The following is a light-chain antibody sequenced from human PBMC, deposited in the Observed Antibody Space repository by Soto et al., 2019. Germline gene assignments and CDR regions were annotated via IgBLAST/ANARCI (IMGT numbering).Light chain of an antibody. Sequence: EIVLTQSPATLSLSPGERATLSCRASQSVSSYLAWYQQKPGQAPRLLIYDASNRATGIPARFSGSGSGTAFTLTISSLEPEDFAVYYCQQRSNWPPITFGQGTLLEIK. J-gene: IGKJ5*01. CDR3: QQRSNWPPIT. V-gene: IGKV3-11*01. CDR1: QSVSSY. CDR2: DAS.